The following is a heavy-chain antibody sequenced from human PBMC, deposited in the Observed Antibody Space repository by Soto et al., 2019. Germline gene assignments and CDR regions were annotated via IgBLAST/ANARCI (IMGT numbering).Heavy chain of an antibody. CDR2: IIPIIGTR. D-gene: IGHD5-12*01. V-gene: IGHV1-69*12. J-gene: IGHJ4*02. CDR3: ARDLGSGYDPGDY. Sequence: QVQLVQSGAEVKKPGSSVKVSCKASGGTFSIYAVSWVRQAPGQGLEWMGGIIPIIGTRNYAQRFQGRITITGDESTSTAYMESSSLKSEDTAVYYCARDLGSGYDPGDYWGQGTLVTVSS. CDR1: GGTFSIYA.